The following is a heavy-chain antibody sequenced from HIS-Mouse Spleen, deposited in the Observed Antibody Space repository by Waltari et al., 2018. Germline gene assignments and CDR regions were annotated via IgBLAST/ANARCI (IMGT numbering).Heavy chain of an antibody. CDR1: GGSISSGGYY. J-gene: IGHJ4*02. D-gene: IGHD2-15*01. CDR2: IYYNGST. V-gene: IGHV4-31*03. Sequence: QVQLQESGPGLVKPSQTLSLTCTVSGGSISSGGYYWSWIRQHPGKGLEWIGYIYYNGSTYYNPSLKSRVTISVDTSKNQFSLKLSSVTAADTAVYYCARGDCSGGSCYDYWGQGTLVTVSS. CDR3: ARGDCSGGSCYDY.